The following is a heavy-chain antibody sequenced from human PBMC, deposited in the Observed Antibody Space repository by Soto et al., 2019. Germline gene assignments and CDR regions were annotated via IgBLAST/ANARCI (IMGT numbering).Heavy chain of an antibody. CDR2: ISQSGNT. J-gene: IGHJ4*02. CDR3: ERGHLPGGNSFYFDY. D-gene: IGHD4-4*01. Sequence: PSETLSLTCTLSGWSFSGNYCTWIRLPPGKGLEWIGEISQSGNTNYLPSLKSRVTISVDTSKNQFSLNLSSVTAADTADYYCERGHLPGGNSFYFDYWGQGSRVTVSS. CDR1: GWSFSGNY. V-gene: IGHV4-34*01.